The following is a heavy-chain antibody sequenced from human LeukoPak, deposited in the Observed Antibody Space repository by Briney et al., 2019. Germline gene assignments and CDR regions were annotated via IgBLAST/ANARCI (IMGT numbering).Heavy chain of an antibody. J-gene: IGHJ4*02. V-gene: IGHV4-34*01. CDR1: GGSFSGYY. D-gene: IGHD7-27*01. Sequence: PSETLSLTCAVYGGSFSGYYWSWIRQPPGKGLEWIGEINHSGSTNYNPSLKSRVTISVDTSKNQFSLKLSSVTAADTAVYYYARGLHRLGLIDYWGQGSLVTVSS. CDR2: INHSGST. CDR3: ARGLHRLGLIDY.